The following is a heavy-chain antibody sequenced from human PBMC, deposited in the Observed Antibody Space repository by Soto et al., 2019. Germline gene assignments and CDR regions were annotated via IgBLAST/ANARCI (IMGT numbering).Heavy chain of an antibody. J-gene: IGHJ6*02. CDR2: ISGSGGST. CDR3: ARGMDIVVVVAATAGVDV. D-gene: IGHD2-15*01. V-gene: IGHV3-23*01. CDR1: GFTFSSYA. Sequence: GGSLRLSCAASGFTFSSYAMSWVRQAPGKGLEWVSAISGSGGSTYYADSVKGRFTISRDNSKNTLYLQMNSLRAEDTAVYYCARGMDIVVVVAATAGVDVWGQGTRVTVSS.